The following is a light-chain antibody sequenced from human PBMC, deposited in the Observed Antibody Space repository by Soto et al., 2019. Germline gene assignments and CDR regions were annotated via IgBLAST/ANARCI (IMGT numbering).Light chain of an antibody. J-gene: IGLJ1*01. CDR2: EVN. CDR1: SSDVGGYNY. CDR3: SSYAGSSTV. V-gene: IGLV2-8*01. Sequence: QSVLTQPPSASGSPGQSVAISCTGTSSDVGGYNYVSWYQQHPGKAPKLMIYEVNKRPSGVPDRFSGSKSGNTASLTVSGLQAEDEADYYCSSYAGSSTVFGTGTKVTGL.